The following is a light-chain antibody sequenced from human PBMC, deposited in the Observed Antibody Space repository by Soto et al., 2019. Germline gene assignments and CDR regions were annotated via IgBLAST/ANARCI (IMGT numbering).Light chain of an antibody. CDR1: QRITNW. CDR2: KAS. J-gene: IGKJ2*01. CDR3: QQYNSYPYT. V-gene: IGKV1-5*03. Sequence: DIQMTQSPSTLSASIGDRVTITCRASQRITNWLAWYQQKPGKAPKLLIYKASSLESGVSSRFSGSGSGTEFTLTISSLQPDDVATYYCQQYNSYPYTFGQGTQLAIQ.